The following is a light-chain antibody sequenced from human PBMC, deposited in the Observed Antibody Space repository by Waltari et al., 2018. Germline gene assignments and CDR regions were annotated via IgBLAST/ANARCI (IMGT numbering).Light chain of an antibody. J-gene: IGLJ3*02. CDR1: SGHSSNV. CDR3: QTGGHGTWV. Sequence: QLVVTQSPSASASLGASVKLTCTLSSGHSSNVIAWLQQHPERGPRYLMKVHSDGSHSKGDVIPHRFSGYSSGADRYLTISTLQSEDEADYYCQTGGHGTWVFGGGTKLTVL. V-gene: IGLV4-69*01. CDR2: VHSDGSH.